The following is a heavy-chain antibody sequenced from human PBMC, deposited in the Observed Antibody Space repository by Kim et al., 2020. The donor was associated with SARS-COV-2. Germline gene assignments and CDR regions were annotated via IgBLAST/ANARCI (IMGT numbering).Heavy chain of an antibody. V-gene: IGHV3-15*01. Sequence: GGSLRLSCVASGVSFNNAWMSWVRQAPGKGLEWVGRIISEAAGGTTSYAAPVRGRFTISRDDSAKTVYLEMDSLKIEDTAVYYCTTDPGDA. J-gene: IGHJ3*01. CDR2: IISEAAGGTT. CDR1: GVSFNNAW. CDR3: TTDPGDA.